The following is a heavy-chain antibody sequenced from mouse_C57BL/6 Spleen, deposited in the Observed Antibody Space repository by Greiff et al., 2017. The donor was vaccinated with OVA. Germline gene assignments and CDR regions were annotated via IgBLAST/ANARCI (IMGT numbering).Heavy chain of an antibody. CDR2: ISYDGSN. J-gene: IGHJ3*01. CDR1: GYSITSGYY. Sequence: ESGPGLVKPSQSLSLSCSVTGYSITSGYYWNWIRQFPGNKLEWMGYISYDGSNNYNPSLKNRISITRDTSKNQFFLKLNSVTTEDTATYYGARVYSNYVPFAYWGQGTLVTVSA. D-gene: IGHD2-5*01. CDR3: ARVYSNYVPFAY. V-gene: IGHV3-6*01.